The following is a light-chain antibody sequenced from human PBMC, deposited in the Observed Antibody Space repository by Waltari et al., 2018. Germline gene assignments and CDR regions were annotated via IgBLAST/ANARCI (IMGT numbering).Light chain of an antibody. CDR3: AAWDDTLNGPV. Sequence: QSVLTQPPSASGTPGQRVTISCSGSYSNIGSNIVNWYQQLLGTAPKLLIYSTNQRPSGVPDRFSGSKSGTSASLAISGLQSEDEADYYCAAWDDTLNGPVFGGGTKLTVL. J-gene: IGLJ3*02. V-gene: IGLV1-44*01. CDR1: YSNIGSNI. CDR2: STN.